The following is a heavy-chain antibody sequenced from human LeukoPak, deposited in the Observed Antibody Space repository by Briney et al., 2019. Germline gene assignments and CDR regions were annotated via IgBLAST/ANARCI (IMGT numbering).Heavy chain of an antibody. V-gene: IGHV4-59*01. J-gene: IGHJ4*02. CDR2: IYYSGST. CDR3: ARVESAAGLDY. Sequence: KPSETLSLTCAVYGGSFSGYYWSWIRQPPGKGLEWIGYIYYSGSTNYNPSLKSRVTISVDTSKNQFSLKLSSVTAADTAVYYCARVESAAGLDYWGQGTLVTVSS. CDR1: GGSFSGYY. D-gene: IGHD1-14*01.